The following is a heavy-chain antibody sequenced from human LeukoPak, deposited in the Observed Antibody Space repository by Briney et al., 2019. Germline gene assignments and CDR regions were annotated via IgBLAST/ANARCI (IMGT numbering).Heavy chain of an antibody. CDR3: ARGRPIAYSSSWYRLNWFDP. CDR2: IYYSGST. Sequence: PSETLSLTCTVSGGSISSNNYYWGWIRQPPGKGLGWIGSIYYSGSTYYNPSLKSRVTISVDTSKNQFSLKLSSVTAADTAVYFCARGRPIAYSSSWYRLNWFDPWGQGTLVTVSS. CDR1: GGSISSNNYY. J-gene: IGHJ5*02. V-gene: IGHV4-39*07. D-gene: IGHD6-13*01.